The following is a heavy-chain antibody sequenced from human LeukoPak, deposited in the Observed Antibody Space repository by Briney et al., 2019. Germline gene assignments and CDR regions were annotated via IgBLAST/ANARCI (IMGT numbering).Heavy chain of an antibody. CDR1: GFTFSNST. Sequence: GSLRLSCAASGFTFSNSTMSWVRQAPGKGLEWVSTLSGSGITTYYADSVKGRFTISRDNSKNTLYLQMNSLRAEDTAVYYCAKGIYSSGWSYFDYWGHGTLVTVSS. CDR3: AKGIYSSGWSYFDY. V-gene: IGHV3-23*01. D-gene: IGHD6-19*01. CDR2: LSGSGITT. J-gene: IGHJ4*01.